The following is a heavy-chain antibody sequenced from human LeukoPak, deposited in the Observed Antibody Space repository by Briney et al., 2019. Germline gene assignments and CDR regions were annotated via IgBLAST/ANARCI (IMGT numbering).Heavy chain of an antibody. J-gene: IGHJ6*02. CDR1: GFTFSSYG. V-gene: IGHV3-30*18. CDR3: AKDLDNGSGTRYYYYGMDV. CDR2: ISYDGSNK. Sequence: GGSLRLSCAASGFTFSSYGMHWVRQAPGKGLEWVAVISYDGSNKYYADSEKGRFTISRDNSKNTLYLQMNSLRAEDTAVYYCAKDLDNGSGTRYYYYGMDVWGQGTTVIVSS. D-gene: IGHD3-10*01.